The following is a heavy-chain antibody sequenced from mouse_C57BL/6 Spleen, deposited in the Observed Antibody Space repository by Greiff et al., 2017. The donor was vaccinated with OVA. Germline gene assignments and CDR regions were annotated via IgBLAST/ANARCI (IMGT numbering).Heavy chain of an antibody. Sequence: ESGPGLVKPSQSLSLTCSVTGYSITSGYYWHWIRQFPGNKLEWMGYISYDGSNNYNPSLKNRISITRDTSKNQFFLKLNSVTTEDTATYYCAREGNWDERYFDVWGTGTTVTVSS. CDR1: GYSITSGYY. J-gene: IGHJ1*03. D-gene: IGHD4-1*01. CDR2: ISYDGSN. V-gene: IGHV3-6*01. CDR3: AREGNWDERYFDV.